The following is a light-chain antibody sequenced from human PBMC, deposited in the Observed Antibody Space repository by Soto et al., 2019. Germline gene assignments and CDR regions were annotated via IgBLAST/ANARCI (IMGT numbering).Light chain of an antibody. Sequence: DIQMTQSPSSLSASVGDRVTITCRASQSISSNLNWYKQKPGKAPKPLIHTASSLQSGVPSRFSGSGSGTDFTLTISSLQPEDFATYYCQQLNSYPITFGQGTRLEV. CDR3: QQLNSYPIT. CDR1: QSISSN. J-gene: IGKJ5*01. V-gene: IGKV1-39*01. CDR2: TAS.